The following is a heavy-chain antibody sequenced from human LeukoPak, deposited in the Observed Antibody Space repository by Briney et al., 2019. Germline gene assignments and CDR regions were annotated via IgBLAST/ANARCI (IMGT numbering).Heavy chain of an antibody. D-gene: IGHD1-7*01. CDR3: AKGMLNYGGAFDI. CDR2: ISGSGGST. V-gene: IGHV3-23*01. Sequence: GGSLRLSCAASGFTFSSYAMSWVRQAPGKGREGVSAISGSGGSTYYADSVKGRFTISRDNSKNTLYLQMNSLRAEDTAVYYCAKGMLNYGGAFDIWGQGTMVTVSS. J-gene: IGHJ3*02. CDR1: GFTFSSYA.